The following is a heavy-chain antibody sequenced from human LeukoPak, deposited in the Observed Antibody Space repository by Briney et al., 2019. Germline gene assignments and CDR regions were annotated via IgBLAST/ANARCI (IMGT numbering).Heavy chain of an antibody. Sequence: PGGSLRLSCAASGFTFSSYSMNWVRQAPGKGLEWVSYISSSGSTIYYADSVKGRFTISRDNAKNSLYLQMNSLRAEDTAVYYCARIRYSGSYDAFDIWGQGTMVTVSS. V-gene: IGHV3-48*04. CDR1: GFTFSSYS. CDR3: ARIRYSGSYDAFDI. D-gene: IGHD1-26*01. J-gene: IGHJ3*02. CDR2: ISSSGSTI.